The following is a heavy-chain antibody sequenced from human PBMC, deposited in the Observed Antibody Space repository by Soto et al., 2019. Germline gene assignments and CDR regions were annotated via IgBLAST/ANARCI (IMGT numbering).Heavy chain of an antibody. CDR3: ATSYGSGYRAFDS. Sequence: QVQLVQSGADVQRPGSSVRVSCKASGDTFNFYSINWVRQAPGLGLQWMGRINPILSMSNYAPRFQGRVTMTGDKSTSTAYMELSSLRSEDTAMYYCATSYGSGYRAFDSWGQGALVTVSS. V-gene: IGHV1-69*02. CDR1: GDTFNFYS. D-gene: IGHD3-10*01. CDR2: INPILSMS. J-gene: IGHJ4*02.